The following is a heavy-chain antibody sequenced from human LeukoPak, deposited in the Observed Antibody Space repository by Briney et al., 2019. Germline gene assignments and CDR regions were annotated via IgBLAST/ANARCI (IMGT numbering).Heavy chain of an antibody. CDR2: IYPGDSDT. V-gene: IGHV5-51*01. CDR1: GYSFTSYW. Sequence: GESLQISCKGSGYSFTSYWIGWVRQLPGKGLVWMGIIYPGDSDTRYSPSFQGQVTISADKSISTAYLQWSSLQASDTAMYYCARGGRVIRGAFDIWGQGTMVTVSS. J-gene: IGHJ3*02. CDR3: ARGGRVIRGAFDI. D-gene: IGHD2-15*01.